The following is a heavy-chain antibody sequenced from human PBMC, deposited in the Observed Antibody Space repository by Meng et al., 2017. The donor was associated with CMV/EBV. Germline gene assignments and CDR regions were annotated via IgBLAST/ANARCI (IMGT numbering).Heavy chain of an antibody. V-gene: IGHV4-34*01. CDR1: GGAFSGYY. CDR3: ARGVGGWFDP. D-gene: IGHD1-26*01. Sequence: QGYVRQGGAGLLKPSGTLSRTGACDGGAFSGYYWSWIRQPPGKGLEWIGEINHSGSTNYNPSLKSRVTISVDTSKNQFSLKLSSVTAADTAVYYCARGVGGWFDPWGQGTLVTVSS. CDR2: INHSGST. J-gene: IGHJ5*02.